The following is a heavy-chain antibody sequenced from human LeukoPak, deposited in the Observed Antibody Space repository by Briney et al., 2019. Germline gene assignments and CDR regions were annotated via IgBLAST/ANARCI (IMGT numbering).Heavy chain of an antibody. V-gene: IGHV1-69*04. Sequence: ASVKVSCKASGGTFSSYAISWVRQAPGQGLEWMGRIIPILGIANYAQKFQGRVTITADKSTSTAYMELSSLRSEDTAVYYCARGIVVVPAALDYWGQGTLVTVSS. CDR2: IIPILGIA. J-gene: IGHJ4*02. D-gene: IGHD2-2*01. CDR3: ARGIVVVPAALDY. CDR1: GGTFSSYA.